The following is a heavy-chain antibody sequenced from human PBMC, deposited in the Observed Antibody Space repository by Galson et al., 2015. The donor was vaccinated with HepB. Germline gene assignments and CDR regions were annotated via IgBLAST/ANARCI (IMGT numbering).Heavy chain of an antibody. CDR3: LRLGDLSGYSSS. J-gene: IGHJ4*02. V-gene: IGHV3-73*01. Sequence: SLRLSCAASGFTFNDYAIHWVRQASGKGPEWVGRIRSKASDYATAYAASLKGRFTISRDDSKNTAYLHMNSLKTEDTAVYYCLRLGDLSGYSSSWGQGTLVTVSS. CDR2: IRSKASDYAT. CDR1: GFTFNDYA. D-gene: IGHD6-13*01.